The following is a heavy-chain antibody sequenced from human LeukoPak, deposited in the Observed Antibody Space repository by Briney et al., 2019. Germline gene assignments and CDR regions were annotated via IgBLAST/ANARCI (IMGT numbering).Heavy chain of an antibody. D-gene: IGHD6-19*01. CDR3: GRSPDMKSSGYYSDY. V-gene: IGHV1-18*01. Sequence: ASVKVSCKASGYTFTSYGISWVRQAPGQGLEWMGGIIPYNDNTNYAQMLHARFTMTTETSTSQAYIELTNLRSDETAVYYCGRSPDMKSSGYYSDYWGQGTLVTVSS. J-gene: IGHJ4*02. CDR1: GYTFTSYG. CDR2: IIPYNDNT.